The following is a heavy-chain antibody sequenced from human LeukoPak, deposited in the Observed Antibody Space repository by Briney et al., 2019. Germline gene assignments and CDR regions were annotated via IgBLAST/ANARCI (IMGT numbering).Heavy chain of an antibody. CDR2: ISPDSNYK. D-gene: IGHD5-12*01. J-gene: IGHJ4*02. CDR1: GFTFSTYS. Sequence: GESLRLSCAASGFTFSTYSMNWLRLAPGKGLEWVSSISPDSNYKYYVDSVKGRFTISRDNAKSSLYLQMDSLRAEDTAVYYCVRGGYRGFDYEYWGQGTLVTVSS. V-gene: IGHV3-21*01. CDR3: VRGGYRGFDYEY.